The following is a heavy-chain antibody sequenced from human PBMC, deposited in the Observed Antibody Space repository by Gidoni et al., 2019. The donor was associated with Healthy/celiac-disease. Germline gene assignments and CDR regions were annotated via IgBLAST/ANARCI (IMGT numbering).Heavy chain of an antibody. Sequence: QVQLQQWGAGLLKPSENLSLTCAVYGGSFSGYYWSWIRQPPGKGLEWIGEINHSGRTNYNPSLKSRVTISVDTSKNQFSLKLSSVTAADTAVYYCASGSSSWYFYFDYWGQGTLVTVSS. J-gene: IGHJ4*02. CDR1: GGSFSGYY. CDR3: ASGSSSWYFYFDY. CDR2: INHSGRT. V-gene: IGHV4-34*01. D-gene: IGHD6-13*01.